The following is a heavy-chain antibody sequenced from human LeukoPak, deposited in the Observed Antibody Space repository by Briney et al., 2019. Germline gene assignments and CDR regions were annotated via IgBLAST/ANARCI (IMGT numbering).Heavy chain of an antibody. J-gene: IGHJ4*02. CDR1: GGSISSYY. CDR3: ARGFSGYYYFDY. CDR2: INHSGST. D-gene: IGHD3-22*01. V-gene: IGHV4-34*01. Sequence: NTSETLSLTCTVSGGSISSYYWSWIRQPPGKGLEWIGEINHSGSTNYNPSLKSRVTISVDTSKNQFSLKLSSVTAADTAVYYCARGFSGYYYFDYWGQGTLVTVSS.